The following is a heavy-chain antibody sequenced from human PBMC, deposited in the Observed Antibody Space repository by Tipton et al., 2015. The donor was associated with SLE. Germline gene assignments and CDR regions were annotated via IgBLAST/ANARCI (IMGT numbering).Heavy chain of an antibody. CDR2: INHSGGT. J-gene: IGHJ3*02. CDR3: ARGSGWYAGSAFDI. V-gene: IGHV4-34*01. Sequence: LRLSCTVSGGSISSHYWSWIRQPPGKGLEWIGEINHSGGTNYNPSLKSRVTISVDTSKNQFSLKLSSVTAADTAVYYCARGSGWYAGSAFDIWGQGTMVTVSS. D-gene: IGHD6-19*01. CDR1: GGSISSHY.